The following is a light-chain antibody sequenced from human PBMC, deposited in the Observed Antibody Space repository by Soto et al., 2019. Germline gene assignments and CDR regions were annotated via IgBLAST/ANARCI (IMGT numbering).Light chain of an antibody. Sequence: EIVLTQSPGTLSLSPGERATLSCRASQSVSSSYLAWYQQKPGQAPRLLIYGASSRATGIPDRFSGSGSGTDFTLTISRLEPEDFAVYYCQQYGSSPKLTFGGWTKVDIK. CDR3: QQYGSSPKLT. V-gene: IGKV3-20*01. J-gene: IGKJ4*01. CDR1: QSVSSSY. CDR2: GAS.